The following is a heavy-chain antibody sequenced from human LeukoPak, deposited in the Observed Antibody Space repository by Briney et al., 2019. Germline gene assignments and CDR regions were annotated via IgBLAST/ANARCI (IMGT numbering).Heavy chain of an antibody. Sequence: PGGSLRISCAASGFTFSSYSMNWVRQAPGKGLEWVSSISSSSSYIYYADSVKGRFTISRDNAKNSLYLQMNSLRAEDTAVYYCARVGMVYDFWSGPGTYYMDVWGKGTTVTVSS. CDR3: ARVGMVYDFWSGPGTYYMDV. V-gene: IGHV3-21*01. CDR1: GFTFSSYS. J-gene: IGHJ6*03. D-gene: IGHD3-3*01. CDR2: ISSSSSYI.